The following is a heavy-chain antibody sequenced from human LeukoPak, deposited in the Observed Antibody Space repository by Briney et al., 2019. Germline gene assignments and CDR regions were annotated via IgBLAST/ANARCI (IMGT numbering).Heavy chain of an antibody. CDR2: IYYSGST. CDR3: AGGFGELLQYGAFDI. J-gene: IGHJ3*02. CDR1: GGSISSGSYY. Sequence: SETLSLTCIVSGGSISSGSYYWGWIRQPPGKGLEWIGYIYYSGSTNYNPSLKSRVTISVDTSKNRFSLKLSSVTAADTAVYYCAGGFGELLQYGAFDIWGQGTMVTVSS. V-gene: IGHV4-61*05. D-gene: IGHD3-10*01.